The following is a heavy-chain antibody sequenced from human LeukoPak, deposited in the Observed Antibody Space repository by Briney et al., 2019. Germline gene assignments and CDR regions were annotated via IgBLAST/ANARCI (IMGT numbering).Heavy chain of an antibody. V-gene: IGHV3-74*01. D-gene: IGHD3-3*01. CDR3: ARVEPIRLLVDY. J-gene: IGHJ4*02. CDR2: INSDGSST. CDR1: GFTFNSYW. Sequence: PGGSLRLSCAASGFTFNSYWMHWVRHAPGKGLVWVSRINSDGSSTTYADSVKGRFTISRDNAKNTLYLQMNSLRAEDTAVYYCARVEPIRLLVDYWGQGTLVTVSS.